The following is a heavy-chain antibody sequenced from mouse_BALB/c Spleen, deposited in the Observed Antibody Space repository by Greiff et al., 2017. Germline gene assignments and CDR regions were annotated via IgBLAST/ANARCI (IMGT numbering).Heavy chain of an antibody. J-gene: IGHJ3*01. CDR1: GYSITSDYA. V-gene: IGHV3-2*02. CDR2: ISYSGST. CDR3: ARSTTGVFY. Sequence: EVQLQESGPGLVKPSQSLSLTCTVTGYSITSDYAWNWIRQFPGNKLEWMGYISYSGSTSYNPSLKSRISITRDTSKNQFFLQLNSVTTEDTATYYCARSTTGVFYWGQGTLVTVSA. D-gene: IGHD1-1*01.